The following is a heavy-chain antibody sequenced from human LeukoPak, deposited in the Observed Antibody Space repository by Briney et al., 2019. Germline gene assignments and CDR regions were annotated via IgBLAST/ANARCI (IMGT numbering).Heavy chain of an antibody. J-gene: IGHJ5*02. D-gene: IGHD6-13*01. V-gene: IGHV3-30*18. CDR3: AKGTGYSSSWYGNWFDP. CDR2: ISYDGSNK. Sequence: GSLILSCAASGFTFSSYGMHWVRQAPGKGLEWVAVISYDGSNKYYADSVKGRFTISRDNSKNTLYLQMNSLRAEDTAVYYCAKGTGYSSSWYGNWFDPWGQGTLVTVSS. CDR1: GFTFSSYG.